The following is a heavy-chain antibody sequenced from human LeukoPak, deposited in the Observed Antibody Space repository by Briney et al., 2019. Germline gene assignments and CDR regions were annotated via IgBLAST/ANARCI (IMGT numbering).Heavy chain of an antibody. Sequence: SETLSLTCTVSGGSISSYYWSWIRQPPGKGLEWIGYIYYSGSTNYNPSLKSRVTISVDTSKNQFSLKLSSVTAADTAVYCCASGTRDYFDYWGQGTLVTVSS. D-gene: IGHD2-8*01. CDR2: IYYSGST. CDR1: GGSISSYY. CDR3: ASGTRDYFDY. J-gene: IGHJ4*02. V-gene: IGHV4-59*08.